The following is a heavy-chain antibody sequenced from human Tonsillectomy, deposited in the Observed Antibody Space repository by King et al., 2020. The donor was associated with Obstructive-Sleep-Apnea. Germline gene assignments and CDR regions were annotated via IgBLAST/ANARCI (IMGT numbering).Heavy chain of an antibody. CDR1: GYTFTSYD. V-gene: IGHV1-8*01. CDR3: ARGRADYGSGTYYFDY. CDR2: MNPNRGNT. J-gene: IGHJ4*02. D-gene: IGHD3-10*01. Sequence: QLGQSGAEVKKPGASVKVSCKASGYTFTSYDINWGRQATGQGLEWIGWMNPNRGNTGYAQKFQGRVTMTRNTSISTAYMELSSLRSEDTAVYYCARGRADYGSGTYYFDYWGQGTLVTVSS.